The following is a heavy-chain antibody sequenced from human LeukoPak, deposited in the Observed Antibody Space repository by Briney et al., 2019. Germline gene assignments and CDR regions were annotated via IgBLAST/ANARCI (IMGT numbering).Heavy chain of an antibody. CDR2: IYTSGST. J-gene: IGHJ3*02. Sequence: SETLSLTCTVSGGSISSYYWSWIRQPAGKGLEWIGRIYTSGSTNYSPSLKSRVTMSVDTSKNQFSLKLSSVTAADTAVYYCARDLPLWFGESSDAFDIWGQGTMVTVSS. D-gene: IGHD3-10*01. V-gene: IGHV4-4*07. CDR3: ARDLPLWFGESSDAFDI. CDR1: GGSISSYY.